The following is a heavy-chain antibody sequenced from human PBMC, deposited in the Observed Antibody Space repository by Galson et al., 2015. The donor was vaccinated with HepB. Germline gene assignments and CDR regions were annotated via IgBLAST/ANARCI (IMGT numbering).Heavy chain of an antibody. V-gene: IGHV3-7*01. D-gene: IGHD3-3*01. J-gene: IGHJ4*02. Sequence: SLRLSCAASGFTFSSYRMSWVRQAPGKGLEWVANIKQDGSEKYYVDSVKGRFTISRDNAKNSLYLQMNSLRAEDTAVYYCARTDDLEWLLGSPFDYWGQGTLVTVSS. CDR3: ARTDDLEWLLGSPFDY. CDR2: IKQDGSEK. CDR1: GFTFSSYR.